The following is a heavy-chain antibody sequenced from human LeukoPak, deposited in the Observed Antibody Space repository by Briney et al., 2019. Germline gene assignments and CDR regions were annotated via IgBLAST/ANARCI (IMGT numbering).Heavy chain of an antibody. CDR2: IYHSGST. J-gene: IGHJ4*02. V-gene: IGHV4-4*02. CDR1: GGSISSSNW. Sequence: PSETLSLTCAVSGGSISSSNWWSWVRQPPGKGLEWIGEIYHSGSTNYNPSLKSRVTISVDKSKNQFSLKLSSVTAADTAVYYCARAPYYYGSGSPTTLDYWGQGTLVTVS. D-gene: IGHD3-10*01. CDR3: ARAPYYYGSGSPTTLDY.